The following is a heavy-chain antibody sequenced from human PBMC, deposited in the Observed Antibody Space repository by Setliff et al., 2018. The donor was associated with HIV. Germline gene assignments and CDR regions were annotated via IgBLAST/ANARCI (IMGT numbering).Heavy chain of an antibody. Sequence: PGGSLRLSCAASGFTFSSYAMNWVRQAPGKGLEWVAVISYDGSNKYYADSVKGRFTISRDNSKDTLYLQMNSLRAEDTAVYYCARPRTYCSGGSCYLGPDYWGQGTLVTVSS. V-gene: IGHV3-30-3*01. CDR3: ARPRTYCSGGSCYLGPDY. J-gene: IGHJ4*02. CDR2: ISYDGSNK. CDR1: GFTFSSYA. D-gene: IGHD2-15*01.